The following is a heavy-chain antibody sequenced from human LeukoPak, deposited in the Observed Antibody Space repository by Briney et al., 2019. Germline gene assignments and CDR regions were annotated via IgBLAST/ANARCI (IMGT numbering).Heavy chain of an antibody. CDR3: ASPINYYDSSGYYYFDY. Sequence: SETLSLTCTLCGYSISSGYYWGWIRQPPGKGLEWIGSIYHSGSTYYNPSLKSRVTISVDTSKNQFSLKLSSVTAADTAVYYCASPINYYDSSGYYYFDYWGQGTLVTVSS. CDR1: GYSISSGYY. J-gene: IGHJ4*02. CDR2: IYHSGST. V-gene: IGHV4-38-2*02. D-gene: IGHD3-22*01.